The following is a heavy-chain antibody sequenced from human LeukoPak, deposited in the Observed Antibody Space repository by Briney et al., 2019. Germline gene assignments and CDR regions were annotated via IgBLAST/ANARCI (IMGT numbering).Heavy chain of an antibody. D-gene: IGHD3-10*01. Sequence: SETLSLTCTVSGGSISSYYWSWIRQPAGKGLEWTGRIYTSGSTNYNPSLKSRVTMSVDTSKNQFSLKLSSVTAADTAVYYCAGKNLVTMDRSVSNSFDPWGQRTLVTVSS. CDR1: GGSISSYY. CDR3: AGKNLVTMDRSVSNSFDP. CDR2: IYTSGST. J-gene: IGHJ5*02. V-gene: IGHV4-4*07.